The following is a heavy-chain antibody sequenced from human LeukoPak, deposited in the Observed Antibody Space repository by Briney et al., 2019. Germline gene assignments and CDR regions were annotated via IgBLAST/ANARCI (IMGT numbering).Heavy chain of an antibody. D-gene: IGHD2-2*02. CDR3: ARAPSGYCNSTGCYNGFYFPYMDV. CDR2: IFFSGSS. J-gene: IGHJ6*03. V-gene: IGHV4-31*03. CDR1: GGSITSGGFY. Sequence: SETLSLTCTVSGGSITSGGFYWNWIRQHPGKGLEWIGNIFFSGSSFDNPSLQSRLTISADTSKNQFSLNLTSITAADTAVYYCARAPSGYCNSTGCYNGFYFPYMDVWGRGTTVTVSS.